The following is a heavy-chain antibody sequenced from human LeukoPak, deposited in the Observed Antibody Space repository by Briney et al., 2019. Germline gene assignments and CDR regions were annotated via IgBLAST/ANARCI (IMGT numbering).Heavy chain of an antibody. V-gene: IGHV4-34*03. CDR2: INHSGST. J-gene: IGHJ3*02. D-gene: IGHD5-18*01. CDR1: GGSFSGYY. CDR3: LSTAGAFDI. Sequence: SETLSLTCAVYGGSFSGYYWSWIRQPPGKGLEWIREINHSGSTNYNPSLKSRVTISVDTSKNQFSLKLSSVTAADTAVYYCLSTAGAFDIWGQGTMVTVSS.